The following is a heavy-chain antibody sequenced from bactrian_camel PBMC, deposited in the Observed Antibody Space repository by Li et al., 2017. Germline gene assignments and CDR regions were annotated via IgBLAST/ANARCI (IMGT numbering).Heavy chain of an antibody. CDR2: INSGGDST. CDR3: AAGGGNGAFCYTGERSMDY. J-gene: IGHJ4*01. D-gene: IGHD2*01. CDR1: GFTFSSYY. Sequence: DVQLVESGGGLVQPGGSLRLSCAASGFTFSSYYMNWIRQAPGKGLEWVSAINSGGDSTYYANSVKGRFTLSRDNAKNTLYLQMNSLKPEDTAMYYCAAGGGNGAFCYTGERSMDYWGQGTQVTVS. V-gene: IGHV3S40*01.